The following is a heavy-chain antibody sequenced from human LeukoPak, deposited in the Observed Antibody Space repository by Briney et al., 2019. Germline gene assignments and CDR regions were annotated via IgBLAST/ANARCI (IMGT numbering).Heavy chain of an antibody. CDR1: GYTLTELS. CDR3: ATGASWIQLWFNYYDYGMDV. Sequence: ASVKVSCKVSGYTLTELSMHWVRQAPGKGLEWMGGFDPEDGETIYAQKFQGRVTMTEDTSTDTAYMERSSLRSEDTAVYYCATGASWIQLWFNYYDYGMDVWGQGTTVTVSS. CDR2: FDPEDGET. J-gene: IGHJ6*02. D-gene: IGHD5-18*01. V-gene: IGHV1-24*01.